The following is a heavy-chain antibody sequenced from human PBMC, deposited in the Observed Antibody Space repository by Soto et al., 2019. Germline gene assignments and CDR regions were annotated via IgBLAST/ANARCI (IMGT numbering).Heavy chain of an antibody. J-gene: IGHJ3*02. CDR2: VLGGGGST. CDR3: ARKGPPRDAFDI. V-gene: IGHV3-23*01. Sequence: GGSLRLSCAASGFTFSSYAMSWVRQTPGKGLEWVSGVLGGGGSTFYADSVKGRFTISRDNSKDTLYVQMNNLRAEDTAIYYCARKGPPRDAFDIWGQGTMVTVSS. CDR1: GFTFSSYA.